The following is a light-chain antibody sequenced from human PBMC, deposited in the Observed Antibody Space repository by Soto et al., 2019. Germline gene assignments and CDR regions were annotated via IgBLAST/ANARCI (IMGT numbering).Light chain of an antibody. V-gene: IGKV3-20*01. Sequence: IVLTQSPATLSFSQGERATLSCRASQSVSSYLAWYQQKPGQAPRLLIYGASTRATGIPARFSGSGSGTDFTLTISRLEPEDFAVYYCQQYGSSPITFGQGTRLEIK. CDR2: GAS. CDR1: QSVSSY. CDR3: QQYGSSPIT. J-gene: IGKJ5*01.